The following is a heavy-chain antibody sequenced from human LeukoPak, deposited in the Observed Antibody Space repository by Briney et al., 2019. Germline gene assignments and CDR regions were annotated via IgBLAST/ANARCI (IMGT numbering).Heavy chain of an antibody. V-gene: IGHV3-30*04. CDR2: ISYDGSNK. J-gene: IGHJ4*02. CDR1: GFTFSSYA. D-gene: IGHD6-13*01. Sequence: PGGSLRLSCAASGFTFSSYAMHWVRQAPGRGLEWVAVISYDGSNKYYADSVKGRLTISRDNSKNTLYLQMNSLRAEDTAVYYCAREGIAAAGTGYWGQGTLVTVSS. CDR3: AREGIAAAGTGY.